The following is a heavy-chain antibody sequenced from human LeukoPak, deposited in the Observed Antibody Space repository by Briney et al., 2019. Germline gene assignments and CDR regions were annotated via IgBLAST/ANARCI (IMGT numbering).Heavy chain of an antibody. Sequence: GASVKVSCKASGYTFTGYYMHWVRQAPGQGLEWMGWINPNSGDTNYAQKFQGRVTMTRDTSISTAYMELSRLRSDDTAVYYCARDATMVRGVNIPTNWFDPWGQGTLVTVSS. CDR1: GYTFTGYY. CDR3: ARDATMVRGVNIPTNWFDP. D-gene: IGHD3-10*01. J-gene: IGHJ5*02. V-gene: IGHV1-2*02. CDR2: INPNSGDT.